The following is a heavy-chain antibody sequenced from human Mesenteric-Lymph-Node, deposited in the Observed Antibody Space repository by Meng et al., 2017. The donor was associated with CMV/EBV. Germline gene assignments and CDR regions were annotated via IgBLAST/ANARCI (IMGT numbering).Heavy chain of an antibody. CDR3: AKEGEGGIQSWSQKYVFDY. Sequence: GESLKISCAASGFTVSSNYMSWVRQAPGKGLEWVAGIRGSGDSTYYADSVKGRFTISRDNSKNTLYLQINSLRDEDTAVYHCAKEGEGGIQSWSQKYVFDYWGQGTLVTVSS. CDR1: GFTVSSNY. D-gene: IGHD5-18*01. CDR2: IRGSGDST. V-gene: IGHV3-23*01. J-gene: IGHJ4*02.